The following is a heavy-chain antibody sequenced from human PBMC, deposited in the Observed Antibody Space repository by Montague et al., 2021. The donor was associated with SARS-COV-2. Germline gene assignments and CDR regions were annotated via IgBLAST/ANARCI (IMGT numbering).Heavy chain of an antibody. Sequence: SETLSLTCTVSGGSISRYSWTWIRQPPGKGLEWIGYSYNSGSTNYNPSLTSRVTISVDTSTNQFSLKLSSVAAADTAVYYCSRVGRGSSWYEVAFDIWGQGTMVTVSS. J-gene: IGHJ3*02. CDR1: GGSISRYS. D-gene: IGHD6-13*01. CDR2: SYNSGST. CDR3: SRVGRGSSWYEVAFDI. V-gene: IGHV4-59*01.